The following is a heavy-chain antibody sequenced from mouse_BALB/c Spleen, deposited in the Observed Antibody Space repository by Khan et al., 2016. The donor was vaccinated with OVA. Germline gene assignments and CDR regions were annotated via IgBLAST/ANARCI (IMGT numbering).Heavy chain of an antibody. J-gene: IGHJ4*01. CDR3: ARRGYNGTMDF. CDR1: GFTFTNYG. D-gene: IGHD2-14*01. V-gene: IGHV9-3-1*01. CDR2: INTYTGEP. Sequence: QIQLVQSGPELKKPGETVQISCKASGFTFTNYGMNWVRQAPGKGLKWMGWINTYTGEPTFTDDFKGRFAFSLETSASTAYLQINSLKNEDTATYFCARRGYNGTMDFWGQGTSVTVAS.